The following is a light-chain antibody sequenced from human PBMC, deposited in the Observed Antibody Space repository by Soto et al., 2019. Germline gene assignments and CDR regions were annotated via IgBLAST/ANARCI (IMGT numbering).Light chain of an antibody. CDR2: KAS. CDR3: QQYSIYPIT. CDR1: QSISSW. J-gene: IGKJ5*01. Sequence: DIQMTQSPSTLSVSVGDRDTVTCRASQSISSWLAWYQQKPGKAPKSLIYKASSLESGVPSRFSGSGSGTELTLTISSLQTDDFATYYCQQYSIYPITFGQGTRLEIK. V-gene: IGKV1-5*03.